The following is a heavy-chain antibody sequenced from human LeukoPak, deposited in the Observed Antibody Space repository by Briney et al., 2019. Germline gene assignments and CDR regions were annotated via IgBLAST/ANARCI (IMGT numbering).Heavy chain of an antibody. V-gene: IGHV3-23*01. CDR1: GFTFSGSA. CDR3: ASVWVVRGVMIPLYVMDV. J-gene: IGHJ6*02. CDR2: ISGSGGST. D-gene: IGHD3-10*01. Sequence: GGSLRLSCAASGFTFSGSAMSWVRQAPGKGLEWVSAISGSGGSTYYADSVKGRFTISRDNSKNTLYLQMNSLRAEDTAVYYRASVWVVRGVMIPLYVMDVGAQGTTVSVSS.